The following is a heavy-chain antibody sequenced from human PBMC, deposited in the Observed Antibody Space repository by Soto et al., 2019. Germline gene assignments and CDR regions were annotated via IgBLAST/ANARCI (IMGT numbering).Heavy chain of an antibody. Sequence: SGGSLRLSCAASGFTFSSYSMNWVRQAPGKGLEWVSSISSSSSYIYYADSVKGRFTISRDNAKNSLYLQMNSLRAEDTAVYYCARDWDHCGGDCYSSSNYYYYGMDVWGQGTTVTVSS. V-gene: IGHV3-21*01. D-gene: IGHD2-21*02. CDR1: GFTFSSYS. CDR2: ISSSSSYI. J-gene: IGHJ6*02. CDR3: ARDWDHCGGDCYSSSNYYYYGMDV.